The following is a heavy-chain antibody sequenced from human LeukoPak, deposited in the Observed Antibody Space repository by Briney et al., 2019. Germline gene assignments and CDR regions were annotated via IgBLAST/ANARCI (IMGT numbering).Heavy chain of an antibody. Sequence: GGSLRLSCAASGFTFSSYAMNWVRQAPGKGLEWVANINQDGSEKYYVDSVKGRFTISRDNAKNSLYLQMNSLRAEDTAVYYCARSRGYYFDSSGHYYAYWGQGTLVTVSS. CDR3: ARSRGYYFDSSGHYYAY. CDR1: GFTFSSYA. CDR2: INQDGSEK. J-gene: IGHJ4*02. D-gene: IGHD3-22*01. V-gene: IGHV3-7*01.